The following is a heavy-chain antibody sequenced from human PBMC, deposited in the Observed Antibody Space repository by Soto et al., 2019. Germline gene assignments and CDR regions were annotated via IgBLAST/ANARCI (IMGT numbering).Heavy chain of an antibody. D-gene: IGHD2-15*01. Sequence: QVQLVQSGGELKKPGASVKVSGKTSGYTFTNYGITWVRQAPGQGLKWMGWISAYNGDTNYAQKFQGRVIMTTDTTTPTAYMGLRSLRSDDTAVYYCARGPAGGLRGGVSYWGQGTLVTVSS. CDR1: GYTFTNYG. V-gene: IGHV1-18*04. CDR2: ISAYNGDT. J-gene: IGHJ4*02. CDR3: ARGPAGGLRGGVSY.